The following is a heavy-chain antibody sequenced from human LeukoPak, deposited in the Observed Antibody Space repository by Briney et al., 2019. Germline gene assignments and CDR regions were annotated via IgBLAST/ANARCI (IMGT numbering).Heavy chain of an antibody. CDR2: ISAYNGNT. D-gene: IGHD1-26*01. V-gene: IGHV1-18*04. J-gene: IGHJ4*02. CDR3: ARDLDQYSGRFGGFGHDF. Sequence: ASVKVSCKASGYTFTSYYMHWVRQAPGQGLEWMVWISAYNGNTNYAQKLQGRVTMTTDTSTSTAYMELRRLRSDDTAVYYCARDLDQYSGRFGGFGHDFWGQGTLVTVSS. CDR1: GYTFTSYY.